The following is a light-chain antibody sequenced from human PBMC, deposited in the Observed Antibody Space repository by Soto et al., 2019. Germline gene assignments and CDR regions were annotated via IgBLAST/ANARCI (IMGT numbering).Light chain of an antibody. V-gene: IGKV1-5*02. CDR2: AAS. CDR1: QLISSW. CDR3: QQLNNYPST. J-gene: IGKJ4*01. Sequence: DIQMTQSPSTLSASVGDIVTIICRASQLISSWLAWYQQKPGKAPKLLIYAASTLQSGVPSRFSGSGSGTDFTLTINSLQPEDFATYFCQQLNNYPSTFGGGTKVDIK.